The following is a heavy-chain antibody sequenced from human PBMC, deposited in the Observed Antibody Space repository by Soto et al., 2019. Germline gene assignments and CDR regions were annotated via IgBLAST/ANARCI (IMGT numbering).Heavy chain of an antibody. Sequence: GGSLRLSCAASGFTCSDYYMSWICQAPGKGLEWVSYISSSGSTIYYADSVKGRFTISRDNAKNSLYLQMNSLRAEGTAVYYCARDTWPTAAVTSAFDIWGQGTMVTVSS. V-gene: IGHV3-11*01. D-gene: IGHD4-17*01. CDR1: GFTCSDYY. J-gene: IGHJ3*02. CDR3: ARDTWPTAAVTSAFDI. CDR2: ISSSGSTI.